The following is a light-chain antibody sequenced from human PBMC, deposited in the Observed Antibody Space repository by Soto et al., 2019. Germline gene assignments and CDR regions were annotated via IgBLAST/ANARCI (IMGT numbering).Light chain of an antibody. V-gene: IGKV3-15*01. CDR1: QSVSTN. CDR2: GAS. Sequence: EIVMTQSPATLSVSPGERATLSCRASQSVSTNLAWYQQKPGQAPRLLFYGASTRATGIPARFSGSGSGTAFTLTISSLQSEDFAVYYCQQYNNWPLTFGGGTKVEIK. CDR3: QQYNNWPLT. J-gene: IGKJ4*01.